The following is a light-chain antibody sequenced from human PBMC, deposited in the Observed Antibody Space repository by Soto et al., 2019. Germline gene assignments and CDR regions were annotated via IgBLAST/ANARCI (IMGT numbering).Light chain of an antibody. CDR1: QGISNY. CDR2: AAS. J-gene: IGKJ1*01. CDR3: QKYNSART. V-gene: IGKV1-27*01. Sequence: DIQMTQSPSSLSASVGDRVTITCRASQGISNYLAWYQQKPGKVPKLLIYAASSLHSGVPSRFSGSGSGTDFTLTISSLQPDDVATYYCQKYNSARTFGQGTKVEIK.